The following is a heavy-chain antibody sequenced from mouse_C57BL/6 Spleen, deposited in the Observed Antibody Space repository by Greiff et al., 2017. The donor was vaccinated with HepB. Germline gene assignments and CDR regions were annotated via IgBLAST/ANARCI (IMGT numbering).Heavy chain of an antibody. D-gene: IGHD2-2*01. V-gene: IGHV1-64*01. CDR3: ARGDPMVTPFAY. J-gene: IGHJ3*01. CDR2: IHPNSGST. CDR1: GYTFTSYW. Sequence: QVQLQQPGAELVKPGASVKLSCKASGYTFTSYWMHWVKQRPGQGLEWIGMIHPNSGSTNYNEKFKIKATLTVDKSSSTAYMQLSSLTSEDSAVYYCARGDPMVTPFAYWGQGTLVTVSA.